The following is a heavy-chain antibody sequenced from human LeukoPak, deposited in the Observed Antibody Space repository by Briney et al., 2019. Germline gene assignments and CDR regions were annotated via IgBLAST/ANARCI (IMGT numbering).Heavy chain of an antibody. CDR1: GFTFSNYA. CDR2: ISSSGSTI. J-gene: IGHJ3*02. D-gene: IGHD3-22*01. V-gene: IGHV3-48*03. CDR3: ARVRHWGDSSGYWNAFDI. Sequence: PTGGSLRLSCAASGFTFSNYAMSWVRQAPGKGLEWVSYISSSGSTIYYADSVKGRFTISRDNAKNSLYLQMNSLRAEDTAVYYCARVRHWGDSSGYWNAFDIWGQGTMVTVSS.